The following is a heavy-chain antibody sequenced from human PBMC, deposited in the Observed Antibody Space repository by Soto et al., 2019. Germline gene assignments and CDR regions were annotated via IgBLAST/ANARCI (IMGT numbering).Heavy chain of an antibody. CDR3: ARAVAPYLGTWFDP. V-gene: IGHV4-30-2*01. J-gene: IGHJ5*02. D-gene: IGHD3-16*01. CDR1: GGSISSGNSYS. CDR2: ISHTGST. Sequence: SETLSLTCAVSGGSISSGNSYSWSWIRQPPGKGLEWIGSISHTGSTSYNPSLKGRVTMSVDKSKNQFSLKLSSVTAADMAVYYCARAVAPYLGTWFDPWGQGTLVTVSS.